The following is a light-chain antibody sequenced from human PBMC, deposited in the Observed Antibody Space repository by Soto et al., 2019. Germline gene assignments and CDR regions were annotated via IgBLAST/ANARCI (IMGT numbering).Light chain of an antibody. CDR2: GAS. CDR3: QQYNKWPPET. CDR1: RTVGNF. Sequence: EIVLTQSPAALSLSPGERATLSCRASRTVGNFLAWYQQKPGQAPSLLIYGASTRATGIPARFSGSGSGTEFTLTISSLQSEDFAVYYCQQYNKWPPETFGQGTKVDI. J-gene: IGKJ1*01. V-gene: IGKV3-15*01.